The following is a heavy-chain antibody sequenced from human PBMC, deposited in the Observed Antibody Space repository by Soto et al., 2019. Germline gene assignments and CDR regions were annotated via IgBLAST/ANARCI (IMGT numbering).Heavy chain of an antibody. CDR2: INPNSGGT. D-gene: IGHD1-1*01. Sequence: ASVKVSCKASGYTFTGYYMHWVRQAPGQGLEWMGWINPNSGGTNYAQKFQGWVTMTRDTSISTAYMELSSVTAADTAVYYCARDRGHKSWNDDDGERDYYYYYMDVWGKGTTVTVSS. CDR1: GYTFTGYY. J-gene: IGHJ6*03. CDR3: ARDRGHKSWNDDDGERDYYYYYMDV. V-gene: IGHV1-2*04.